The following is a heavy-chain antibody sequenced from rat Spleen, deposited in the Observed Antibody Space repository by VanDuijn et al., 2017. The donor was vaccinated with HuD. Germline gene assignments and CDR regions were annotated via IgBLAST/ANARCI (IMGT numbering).Heavy chain of an antibody. D-gene: IGHD1-1*01. CDR3: ARADYYSGFWYFDF. J-gene: IGHJ1*01. Sequence: QVQMKESGPGLVQPSQTLSLTCTVSGFSLTSYSVHWVRQPPGEGLEWMGRMKYNGDTSYNSALKSRLSISRDTSKNQVFLKMNSLQTDDTAIYYCARADYYSGFWYFDFWGPGTMVTVSS. V-gene: IGHV2-63*01. CDR2: MKYNGDT. CDR1: GFSLTSYS.